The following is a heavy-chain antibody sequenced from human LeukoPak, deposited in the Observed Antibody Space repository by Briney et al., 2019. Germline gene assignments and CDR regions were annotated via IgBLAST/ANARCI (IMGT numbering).Heavy chain of an antibody. CDR1: GFTLGDYA. CDR3: AKEIYGDSTGGRFQH. J-gene: IGHJ1*01. D-gene: IGHD4-17*01. Sequence: GGSLRLSCTASGFTLGDYAMSWFRQAPGKGLEWVSSISSSSSYIYYADSVKGRFTISRDNSKNTLYLQMNSLRAEGTAVYYCAKEIYGDSTGGRFQHWGQGTLVTVSS. V-gene: IGHV3-23*01. CDR2: ISSSSSYI.